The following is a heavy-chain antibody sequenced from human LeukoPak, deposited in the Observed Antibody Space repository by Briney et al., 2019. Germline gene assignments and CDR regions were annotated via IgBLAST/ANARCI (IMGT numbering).Heavy chain of an antibody. CDR1: GGSISSSSYY. CDR3: ARDLRGGDWFDP. CDR2: IYYSGST. Sequence: SETLSLTCTVSGGSISSSSYYWGWIRQPPGKGLEWIGYIYYSGSTNYNPSLKSRVTISVDTSKNQFSLKLSSVTAADTAVYYCARDLRGGDWFDPWGQGTLVTVSS. D-gene: IGHD3-16*01. J-gene: IGHJ5*02. V-gene: IGHV4-61*01.